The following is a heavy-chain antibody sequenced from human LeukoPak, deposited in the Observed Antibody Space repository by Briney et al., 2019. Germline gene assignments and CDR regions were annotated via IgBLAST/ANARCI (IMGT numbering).Heavy chain of an antibody. CDR3: AREASDYDILTGYSSRGMDV. Sequence: GGSLRLSCAASGFTFSSYSMNWVRQAPGKGLEWVSSISSSSSYIYYADSVKGRFTISRDNAKNSLYLQMNSLRAEDTAVYYCAREASDYDILTGYSSRGMDVWGQGTTVTVSS. CDR1: GFTFSSYS. CDR2: ISSSSSYI. D-gene: IGHD3-9*01. V-gene: IGHV3-21*01. J-gene: IGHJ6*02.